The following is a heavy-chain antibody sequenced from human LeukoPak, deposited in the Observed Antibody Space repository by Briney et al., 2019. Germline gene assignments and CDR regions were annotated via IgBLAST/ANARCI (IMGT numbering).Heavy chain of an antibody. CDR1: GFTFSSYW. Sequence: GGSLRLSCAASGFTFSSYWMHWVRQAPGKGLVWVSRINTDGSSTNYAGSVKGRFTISRDNAKNTLYLQMNSLRAEDTAVYYCTRETPMSGSYFSDYWGQGTLVTVSS. D-gene: IGHD1-26*01. CDR2: INTDGSST. J-gene: IGHJ4*02. CDR3: TRETPMSGSYFSDY. V-gene: IGHV3-74*01.